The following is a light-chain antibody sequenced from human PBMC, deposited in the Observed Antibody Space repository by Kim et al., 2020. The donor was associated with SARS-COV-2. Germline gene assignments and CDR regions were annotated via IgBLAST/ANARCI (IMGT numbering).Light chain of an antibody. J-gene: IGKJ5*01. V-gene: IGKV3-11*01. CDR3: QQRKSGPVT. Sequence: LSLGEGDTATCRASESMSVYLAWDRQKHRQAHGLIIYDAYNRAAGIAARFRGSGCGTDFTLTVTSLRPEDDAVYNCQQRKSGPVTFGQGTRLEIK. CDR2: DAY. CDR1: ESMSVY.